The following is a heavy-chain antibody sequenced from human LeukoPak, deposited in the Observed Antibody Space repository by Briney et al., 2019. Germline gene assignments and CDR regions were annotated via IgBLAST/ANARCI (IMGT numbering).Heavy chain of an antibody. CDR3: AREVYGDYFGYFDY. Sequence: PGGSLRLSCAASGFTFSSYAMHWVRQAPGKGLEWVAVISYDGSNKYYADSVKGRITISRDNSKNTLYLQMNSLRAEDTAVYYCAREVYGDYFGYFDYWGQGTLVTVSS. CDR1: GFTFSSYA. J-gene: IGHJ4*02. CDR2: ISYDGSNK. V-gene: IGHV3-30*04. D-gene: IGHD4-17*01.